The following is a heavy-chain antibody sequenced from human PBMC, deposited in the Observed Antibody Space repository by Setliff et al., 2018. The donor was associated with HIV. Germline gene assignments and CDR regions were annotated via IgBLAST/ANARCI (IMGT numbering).Heavy chain of an antibody. CDR3: ARDRRYSAWWYNPFGGGDDGLDC. CDR2: IKPDGSEK. V-gene: IGHV3-7*03. D-gene: IGHD5-12*01. Sequence: HPGGSLRLSCTTSGFTFSNYWMTWVRQAPGKGLEWVANIKPDGSEKSYVDSVKGRFTVPRDNAKNSLYLHMSSLRVDDTAVYYCARDRRYSAWWYNPFGGGDDGLDCWGQGTLVTVSS. CDR1: GFTFSNYW. J-gene: IGHJ4*02.